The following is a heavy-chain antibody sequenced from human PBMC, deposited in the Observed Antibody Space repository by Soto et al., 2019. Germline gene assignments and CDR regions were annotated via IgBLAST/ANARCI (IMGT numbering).Heavy chain of an antibody. J-gene: IGHJ3*02. D-gene: IGHD3-10*01. Sequence: QVQLVQSGAEVKKPGASVKVSCKASGYTFTSYDINWVRQATGQGLEWMGWMNPNSGNTGYAQKFQGRVTMTRNTSKSAAYIELSSLRSEDTAIYYCARGTNYYPSGEDALEIWGHGTKVTVSS. CDR2: MNPNSGNT. CDR3: ARGTNYYPSGEDALEI. V-gene: IGHV1-8*01. CDR1: GYTFTSYD.